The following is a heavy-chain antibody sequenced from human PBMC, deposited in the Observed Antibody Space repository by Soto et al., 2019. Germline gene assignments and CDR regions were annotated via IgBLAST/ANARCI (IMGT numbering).Heavy chain of an antibody. V-gene: IGHV1-46*01. Sequence: QVQLVQSGAEVKKPGASVKVSCKASGYTFTRYYMHWVRQAPGQGLEWMGIINPSGGSTSYAQKFQGRVTMTRDTSTSTVYMELSSLRSEDTAVYYCAGPPITMVRGGKYYYYGMDVWGQGTTVTVSS. CDR1: GYTFTRYY. CDR3: AGPPITMVRGGKYYYYGMDV. D-gene: IGHD3-10*01. CDR2: INPSGGST. J-gene: IGHJ6*02.